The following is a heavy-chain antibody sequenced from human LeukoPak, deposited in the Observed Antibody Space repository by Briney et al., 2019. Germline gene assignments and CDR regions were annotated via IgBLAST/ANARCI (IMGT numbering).Heavy chain of an antibody. CDR2: MSGSGGST. Sequence: GGSLRLSCAASGVTFSSSAMSWVRQAPGKGLEWVSGMSGSGGSTYYADSVKGRFTISRDNSKNTLYLQVNSLSAEDTAVYYCAKASSNYYDSSGYLTYCFDYWGQGTLVTVSS. D-gene: IGHD3-22*01. V-gene: IGHV3-23*01. CDR3: AKASSNYYDSSGYLTYCFDY. CDR1: GVTFSSSA. J-gene: IGHJ4*02.